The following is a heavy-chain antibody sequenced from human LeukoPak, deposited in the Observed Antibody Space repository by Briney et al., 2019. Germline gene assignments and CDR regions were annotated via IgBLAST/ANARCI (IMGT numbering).Heavy chain of an antibody. J-gene: IGHJ4*02. V-gene: IGHV1-18*01. CDR3: ATRPDYGSGSYSSGNY. D-gene: IGHD3-10*01. Sequence: GASVKVSCKASGYTFTSYGIIWVRQAPGQGLEWMGWISACNGNTNYAQKLQGRVTMTTDTSTSTPYMELRSLRSDDTAVYYCATRPDYGSGSYSSGNYWGQGTLVTVSS. CDR1: GYTFTSYG. CDR2: ISACNGNT.